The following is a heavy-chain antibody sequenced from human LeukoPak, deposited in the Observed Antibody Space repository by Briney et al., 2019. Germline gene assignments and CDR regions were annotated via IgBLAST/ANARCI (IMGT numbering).Heavy chain of an antibody. Sequence: PGGSLRLSCAASGFTFSSYWMSWVRQAPGKGVEWVANIKQDGSEKYYVDSVKGRFTISRDNAKNSLYLQMNSLRAEDTAVYYCARDSGCSGGSCYPTLSYFDYWGQGTLVTVSS. J-gene: IGHJ4*02. CDR1: GFTFSSYW. CDR3: ARDSGCSGGSCYPTLSYFDY. V-gene: IGHV3-7*03. D-gene: IGHD2-15*01. CDR2: IKQDGSEK.